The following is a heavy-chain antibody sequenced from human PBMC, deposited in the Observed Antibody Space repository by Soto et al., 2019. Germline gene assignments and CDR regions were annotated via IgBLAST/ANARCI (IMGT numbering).Heavy chain of an antibody. D-gene: IGHD3-3*01. V-gene: IGHV4-59*01. Sequence: PSETLSLTCTVSGGSISSYYWSWIRQPPGKGLEWIGYIYYSGSTNYNPSLKSRVTISVDTSKNQFSLKLSSVTAADTAVYYCARSRDLWSGYEGGFHIWGQGTMVTVSS. J-gene: IGHJ3*02. CDR3: ARSRDLWSGYEGGFHI. CDR2: IYYSGST. CDR1: GGSISSYY.